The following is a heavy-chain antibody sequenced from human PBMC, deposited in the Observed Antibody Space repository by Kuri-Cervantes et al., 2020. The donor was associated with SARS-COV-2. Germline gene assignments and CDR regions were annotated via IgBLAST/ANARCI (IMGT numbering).Heavy chain of an antibody. Sequence: GESLKISCAASGFTFSNAWMSWVRQAPGKGLEWVSSISSSSSYIYYADSVKGRFTISRDNSKNTLYLQMNSLRAEDTAVYYCAKTLRVYSSSPFDYWGQGTLVTVSS. CDR1: GFTFSNAW. CDR2: ISSSSSYI. V-gene: IGHV3-21*04. J-gene: IGHJ4*02. CDR3: AKTLRVYSSSPFDY. D-gene: IGHD6-13*01.